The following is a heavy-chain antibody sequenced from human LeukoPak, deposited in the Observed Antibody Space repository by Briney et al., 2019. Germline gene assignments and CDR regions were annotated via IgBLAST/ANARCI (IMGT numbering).Heavy chain of an antibody. CDR3: ARDRLPYSSGWYYFDY. D-gene: IGHD6-19*01. CDR1: GGTFSSYA. V-gene: IGHV1-69*01. Sequence: GSSVKVSCKASGGTFSSYAISWVRQAPGQGLEWMGGIIPIFGTANYAQKFQGRVTITADESTSTAYMELSSLRSEDTAVYYCARDRLPYSSGWYYFDYWGQGTLVTVSS. CDR2: IIPIFGTA. J-gene: IGHJ4*02.